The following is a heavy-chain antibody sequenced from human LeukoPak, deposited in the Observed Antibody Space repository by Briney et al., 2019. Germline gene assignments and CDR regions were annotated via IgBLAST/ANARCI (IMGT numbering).Heavy chain of an antibody. D-gene: IGHD6-6*01. CDR1: GYTFTTYG. V-gene: IGHV1-18*01. J-gene: IGHJ4*02. CDR2: ISGYNGNT. CDR3: ARVELVPDYFDY. Sequence: ASVKVSCKASGYTFTTYGISWVRQAPGQGLEWMGWISGYNGNTHYTQKLQGRVTMTTDTSTSTAYTELRSLRSDDTAVYYCARVELVPDYFDYWGQGTLVTVSP.